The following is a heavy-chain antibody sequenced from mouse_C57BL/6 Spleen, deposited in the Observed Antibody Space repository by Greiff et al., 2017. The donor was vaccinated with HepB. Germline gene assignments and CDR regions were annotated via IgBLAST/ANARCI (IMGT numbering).Heavy chain of an antibody. CDR1: GYAFSSSW. CDR3: ARGAYSTPFAY. J-gene: IGHJ3*01. D-gene: IGHD2-5*01. CDR2: IYPGDGDT. V-gene: IGHV1-82*01. Sequence: VQLQQSGPELVKPGASVKISCKASGYAFSSSWMNWVKQRPGKGLEWIGRIYPGDGDTNYNGKFKGKATLTADKSSSKAYMQLSSLTSEDSAVYFCARGAYSTPFAYGGQGTLVTVSA.